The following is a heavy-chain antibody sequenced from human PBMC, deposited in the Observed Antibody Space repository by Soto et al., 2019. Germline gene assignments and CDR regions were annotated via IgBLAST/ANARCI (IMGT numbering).Heavy chain of an antibody. CDR3: ARESEDLTSNFDY. J-gene: IGHJ4*02. CDR2: ISSTTNYI. Sequence: GGSLRLSFAASGFTFTRYSMNWVRQAPGKGLESVSSISSTTNYIYYGDSMKGRFTISRDNAKNSLYLEMNSLRAEDTAVYYCARESEDLTSNFDYWGQGTLVTVSS. CDR1: GFTFTRYS. V-gene: IGHV3-21*06.